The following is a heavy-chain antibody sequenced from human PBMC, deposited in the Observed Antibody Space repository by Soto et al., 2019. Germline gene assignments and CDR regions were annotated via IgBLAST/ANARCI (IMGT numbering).Heavy chain of an antibody. CDR2: IFSNDEK. J-gene: IGHJ5*02. V-gene: IGHV2-26*04. CDR3: ASTYSSSWYWFDP. Sequence: QVTVKESGPVVVKPTETLTLTCTVSGFSLSNAGLGVSWIRQPPGKALEWLAHIFSNDEKSYSPSLKSRLTISKDTSKSQVVLTMTNMDPVDTATYYCASTYSSSWYWFDPWGQGTLVTVSS. CDR1: GFSLSNAGLG. D-gene: IGHD6-13*01.